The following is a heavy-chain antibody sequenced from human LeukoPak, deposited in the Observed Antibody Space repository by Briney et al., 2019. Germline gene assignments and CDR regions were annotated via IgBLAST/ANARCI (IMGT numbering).Heavy chain of an antibody. Sequence: GASVKVSCKASGYTFTGYYMHWVRQAPGQGLEWMGYIYPNSGATKYAQKFQGRVTMTRDTSISTAYMELSRLRSDDTAVYYCGTLLSNGPFDYWGQGSLVAVSS. CDR3: GTLLSNGPFDY. CDR1: GYTFTGYY. V-gene: IGHV1-2*02. J-gene: IGHJ4*02. CDR2: IYPNSGAT.